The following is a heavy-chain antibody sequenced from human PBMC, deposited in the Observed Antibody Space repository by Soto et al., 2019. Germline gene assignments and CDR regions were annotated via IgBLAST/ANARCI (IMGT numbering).Heavy chain of an antibody. D-gene: IGHD6-13*01. CDR1: NAW. CDR2: IKSKTDGGTT. Sequence: NAWMNWVRQAPGKGLEWVGRIKSKTDGGTTDYAAPVKGRFTISRDDSKNTLYLQMNSLKTEDTAVYYCTTDSIAAAGPFDYWGQGTLVTVSS. CDR3: TTDSIAAAGPFDY. J-gene: IGHJ4*02. V-gene: IGHV3-15*07.